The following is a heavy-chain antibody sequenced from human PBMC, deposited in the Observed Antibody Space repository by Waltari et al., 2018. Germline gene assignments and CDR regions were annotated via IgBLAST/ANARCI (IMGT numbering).Heavy chain of an antibody. CDR1: GGSISSREYS. CDR2: IYHIGAA. CDR3: AREFRQTSGDYGWFDP. V-gene: IGHV4-30-2*01. J-gene: IGHJ5*02. D-gene: IGHD4-17*01. Sequence: QVQLQESGSGLVTPSQTLSLTCTVAGGSISSREYSRSWIRQPPGKDLEWIGYIYHIGAAYYSPSLKSRATISLDRSKNQFSLRLNSVTATDTAVYYCAREFRQTSGDYGWFDPWGQGILVTVSA.